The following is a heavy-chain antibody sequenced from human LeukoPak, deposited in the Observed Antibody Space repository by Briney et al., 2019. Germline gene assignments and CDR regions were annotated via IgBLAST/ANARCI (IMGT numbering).Heavy chain of an antibody. V-gene: IGHV1-2*02. CDR2: INPNSGGT. D-gene: IGHD2-2*01. CDR1: GYTFTGYY. Sequence: ASVKVSCKASGYTFTGYYMHWVRQAPGQGLEWMGWINPNSGGTNYAQKFQGRVTMTRDTSISTAYMELSRLRSDDTAVYYCARGCSSTSCYGDAFDIWGQGTMVTVSS. CDR3: ARGCSSTSCYGDAFDI. J-gene: IGHJ3*02.